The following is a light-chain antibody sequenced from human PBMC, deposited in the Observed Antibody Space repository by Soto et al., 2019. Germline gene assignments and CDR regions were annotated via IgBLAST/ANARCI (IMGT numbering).Light chain of an antibody. CDR1: SSNIGAGYD. Sequence: QSVLTQPPSVSGAPGQRVTISSTGSSSNIGAGYDVHWYQRLPGTAPKLLIYDNSNRPSGVPDRFSGSKSGTSASLAITGLQAEDEADYYCQSYDSSVYVFGTGTKVTVL. J-gene: IGLJ1*01. V-gene: IGLV1-40*01. CDR2: DNS. CDR3: QSYDSSVYV.